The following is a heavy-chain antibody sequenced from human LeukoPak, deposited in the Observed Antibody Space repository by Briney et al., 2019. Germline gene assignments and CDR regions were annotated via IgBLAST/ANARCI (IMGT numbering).Heavy chain of an antibody. CDR3: AGVTGFYGDYDLPYYYYGMDV. V-gene: IGHV1-18*01. J-gene: IGHJ6*02. CDR2: ISAYKSNK. Sequence: PQASVKLSCTASGYTFTSYGISWVRQAPGQGLEWMGWISAYKSNKNYAETLQGRVTMTTDTSTSTAYMELRSLRSDDTAVYYCAGVTGFYGDYDLPYYYYGMDVWGQGTTVTVSS. CDR1: GYTFTSYG. D-gene: IGHD4-17*01.